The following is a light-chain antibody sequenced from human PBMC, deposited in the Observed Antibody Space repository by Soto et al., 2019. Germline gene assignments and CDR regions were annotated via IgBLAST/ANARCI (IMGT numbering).Light chain of an antibody. CDR3: QQSYSSPFT. Sequence: DIQMTQSPSSLSASVGDRVTITCRASQSISSYLNWYQQKPGKAPNLLIYAASSLQSVVPSKFSGSGSGTGFTLTISSLQPEDFATYYCQQSYSSPFTSGPGTKVDIK. J-gene: IGKJ3*01. CDR2: AAS. V-gene: IGKV1-39*01. CDR1: QSISSY.